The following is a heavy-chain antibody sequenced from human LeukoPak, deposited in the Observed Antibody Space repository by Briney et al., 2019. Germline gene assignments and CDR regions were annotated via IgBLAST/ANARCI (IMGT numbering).Heavy chain of an antibody. D-gene: IGHD1-20*01. CDR2: INPNSGGT. J-gene: IGHJ4*02. CDR1: GYTFTGYY. Sequence: ASVKVSCKASGYTFTGYYMHWVRQAPGQGLELMGWINPNSGGTNYAQKFQGRVTMTRDTSISTAYMELSRLRSDDTAVYYCARDASRYNWRLSPFDYWGQGTLVTVSS. V-gene: IGHV1-2*02. CDR3: ARDASRYNWRLSPFDY.